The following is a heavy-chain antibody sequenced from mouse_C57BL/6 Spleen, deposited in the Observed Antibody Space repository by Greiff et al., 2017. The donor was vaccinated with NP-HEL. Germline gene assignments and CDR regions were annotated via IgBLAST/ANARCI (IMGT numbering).Heavy chain of an antibody. Sequence: VNVVESGPGLVAPSQSLSITCTVSGFSLTSYGVHWVRQPPGKGLEWLVVIWSDGSTTYNSAPKSRLSISQDNSKSQVFLKMNSLQTDDTAMYYCARDGDYPYYAMDYWGQGTSVTVSS. J-gene: IGHJ4*01. D-gene: IGHD2-13*01. CDR3: ARDGDYPYYAMDY. CDR1: GFSLTSYG. V-gene: IGHV2-6*03. CDR2: IWSDGST.